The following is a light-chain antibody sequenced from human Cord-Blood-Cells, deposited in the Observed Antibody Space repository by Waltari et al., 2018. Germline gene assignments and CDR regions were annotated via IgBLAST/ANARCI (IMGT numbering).Light chain of an antibody. V-gene: IGLV2-8*01. CDR3: SSYAGSNVV. CDR1: SSPVGGYNY. CDR2: EVS. J-gene: IGLJ2*01. Sequence: QSALTQPPSASGSPGQSVTISCTGTSSPVGGYNYVSWYQQHPGKAPKLMIYEVSKRPSGVPDRFSGSKSGNTASLTVSGLQAEDEAYYYCSSYAGSNVVFGGGTKLTVL.